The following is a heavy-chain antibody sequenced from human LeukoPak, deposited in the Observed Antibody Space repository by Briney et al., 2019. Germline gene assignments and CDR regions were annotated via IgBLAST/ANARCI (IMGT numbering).Heavy chain of an antibody. CDR3: AREAMMVYAIEPDS. CDR2: IRSKTDGGTI. V-gene: IGHV3-15*01. J-gene: IGHJ4*02. CDR1: GFTFNNAW. D-gene: IGHD2-8*01. Sequence: KPGGSLRLSCAASGFTFNNAWMSWVRQSPGKGLEWIGRIRSKTDGGTIDYPAPMEGRFTISRDDSKNTVYLQITSLKTEDTAVYYCAREAMMVYAIEPDSWGQGTLVTVSS.